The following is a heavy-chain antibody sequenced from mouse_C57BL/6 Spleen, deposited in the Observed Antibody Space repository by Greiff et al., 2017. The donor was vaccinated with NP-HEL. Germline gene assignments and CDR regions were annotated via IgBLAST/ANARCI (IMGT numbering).Heavy chain of an antibody. D-gene: IGHD2-1*01. CDR2: IRSKSNNYAT. CDR3: VRHALYYGNRYAMDY. V-gene: IGHV10-1*01. Sequence: EVQLQESGGGLVQPKGSLKLSCAASGFSFNTYAMNWVRQAPGKGLEWVARIRSKSNNYATYYADSVKDRFTISRDDSESMLYLQMNNLKTEDTAMYYCVRHALYYGNRYAMDYWGQGTSVTVSS. CDR1: GFSFNTYA. J-gene: IGHJ4*01.